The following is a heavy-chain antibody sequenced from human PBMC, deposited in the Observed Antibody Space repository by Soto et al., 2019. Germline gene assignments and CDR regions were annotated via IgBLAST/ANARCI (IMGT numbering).Heavy chain of an antibody. CDR2: IYDSGST. J-gene: IGHJ5*02. D-gene: IGHD3-3*01. CDR3: ARCDDFWSGLCWFDP. V-gene: IGHV4-31*03. Sequence: QVQLQESGPGLVKPSQTLSLTCTVSGGSISSGGYYWSWIRQHPGKGLEWIGYIYDSGSTYYNPSLKSRVTISVDTSKNQFSLKLSSVTAADTAVYYCARCDDFWSGLCWFDPWGQGTLVTVSS. CDR1: GGSISSGGYY.